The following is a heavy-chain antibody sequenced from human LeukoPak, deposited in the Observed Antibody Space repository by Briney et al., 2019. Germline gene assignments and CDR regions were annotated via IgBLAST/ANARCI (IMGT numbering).Heavy chain of an antibody. V-gene: IGHV3-23*01. CDR3: AKGALLWFGELVDV. D-gene: IGHD3-10*01. CDR2: ISGSGGST. CDR1: GFTFSTFA. Sequence: AGGSLRLSCAASGFTFSTFAMIWVRQPPGKGLEWVSAISGSGGSTYYADSVKGRFTISRDDSKNTLYLQMNSLRAEDTAVYYCAKGALLWFGELVDVWGKGTTVTISS. J-gene: IGHJ6*04.